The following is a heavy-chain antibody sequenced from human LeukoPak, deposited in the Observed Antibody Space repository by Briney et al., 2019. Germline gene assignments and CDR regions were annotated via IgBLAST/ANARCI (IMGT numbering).Heavy chain of an antibody. CDR2: IGSTI. Sequence: GGSLRLSCAASGFTFSDYYMSWIRQAPGKGLEWVSYIGSTIYYADSVKGRFTISRDNAKNSLYLQMNSLRAEETAVYYCARDRGIIGTTGYYYMDVWGKGTTVTVSS. CDR1: GFTFSDYY. V-gene: IGHV3-11*04. D-gene: IGHD1-14*01. J-gene: IGHJ6*03. CDR3: ARDRGIIGTTGYYYMDV.